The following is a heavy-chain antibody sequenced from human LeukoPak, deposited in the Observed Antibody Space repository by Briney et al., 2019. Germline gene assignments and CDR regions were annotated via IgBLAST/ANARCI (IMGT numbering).Heavy chain of an antibody. D-gene: IGHD2-15*01. CDR1: GYTFTDFY. J-gene: IGHJ4*02. CDR2: INANSGDT. Sequence: EASVKVSCKTSGYTFTDFYMHWVRQAPGQGLEYMGWINANSGDTNSAQKFRGRDTLTRDTSISTTYMELSSLRSDDTAVYYCAGEYCRGGRCNQAFEYWGQGTLVTLSS. CDR3: AGEYCRGGRCNQAFEY. V-gene: IGHV1-2*02.